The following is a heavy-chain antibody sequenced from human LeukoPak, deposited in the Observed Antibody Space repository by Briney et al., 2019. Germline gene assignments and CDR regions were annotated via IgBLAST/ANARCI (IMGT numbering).Heavy chain of an antibody. Sequence: SQTLSLTCTVSGASVSSGSYYWSWVRQPAGKGLDCIGHIYTSGSTNYNPSLKGRATISLDPSKNQFSLKLSSVTAADTAVCYCARQTYGATDVWGKGTTVTVSS. CDR1: GASVSSGSYY. J-gene: IGHJ6*04. CDR2: IYTSGST. CDR3: ARQTYGATDV. V-gene: IGHV4-61*09. D-gene: IGHD3-16*01.